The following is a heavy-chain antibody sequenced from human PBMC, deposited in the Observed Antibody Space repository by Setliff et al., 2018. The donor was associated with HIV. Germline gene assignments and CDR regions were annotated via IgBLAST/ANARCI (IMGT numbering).Heavy chain of an antibody. CDR3: ARPALGIGGGSRFDN. J-gene: IGHJ4*02. CDR1: GGSFRSSRYY. CDR2: IHYGGFF. Sequence: ETLSLTCTVSGGSFRSSRYYWGWIRQPPGKGLEWIGNIHYGGFFWYSPSLKSRVTISVDTSKNQFSLKLSSVTAADTAVYYCARPALGIGGGSRFDNWGRGTRVTVSS. V-gene: IGHV4-39*01. D-gene: IGHD3-10*01.